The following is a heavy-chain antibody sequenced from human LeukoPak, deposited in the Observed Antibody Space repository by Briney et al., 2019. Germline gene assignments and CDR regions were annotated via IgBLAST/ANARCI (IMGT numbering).Heavy chain of an antibody. J-gene: IGHJ4*02. Sequence: GASVKVSCKASGYTFTGYYMHWVRQAHGQGLERMGWINPNSGGTNYAQKFQGRVTMTRDTSISTACMELSRLRSDDTAVYYCARDRWGLYYFDYWGQGTLVTVSS. CDR1: GYTFTGYY. CDR2: INPNSGGT. V-gene: IGHV1-2*02. CDR3: ARDRWGLYYFDY. D-gene: IGHD3-16*01.